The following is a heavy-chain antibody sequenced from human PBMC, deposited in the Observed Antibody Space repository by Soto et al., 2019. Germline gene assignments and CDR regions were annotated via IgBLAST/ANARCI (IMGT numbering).Heavy chain of an antibody. CDR3: ARDVRYCSGGSCYPYYYFDY. CDR1: GLTFSSYA. Sequence: QVQLVESGGGVVQTGRSLRLSCAASGLTFSSYAMHWVRQAPGKGLEWVAVISYDGSNKYYADSVKGRFTISRDNSKNTLYLQMNSLRAEDTAVYYCARDVRYCSGGSCYPYYYFDYWGQGTLVTVSS. J-gene: IGHJ4*02. CDR2: ISYDGSNK. V-gene: IGHV3-30-3*01. D-gene: IGHD2-15*01.